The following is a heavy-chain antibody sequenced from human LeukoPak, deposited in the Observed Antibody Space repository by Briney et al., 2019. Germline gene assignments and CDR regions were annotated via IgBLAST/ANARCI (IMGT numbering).Heavy chain of an antibody. CDR2: IYYSGST. CDR3: AREGGFGAMVRGVIHGMDV. Sequence: KPSETLSLTCTVSGGSISSYYWSWIRQPRQKGLQWIGYIYYSGSTNYNPSLKSRVTISVDTSKNQFSLKLSSVTAADTAVYYWAREGGFGAMVRGVIHGMDVWGQGTTVTVSS. CDR1: GGSISSYY. V-gene: IGHV4-59*01. D-gene: IGHD3-10*01. J-gene: IGHJ6*02.